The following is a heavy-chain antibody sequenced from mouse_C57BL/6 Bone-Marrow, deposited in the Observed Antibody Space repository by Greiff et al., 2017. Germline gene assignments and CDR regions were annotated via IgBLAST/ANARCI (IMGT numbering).Heavy chain of an antibody. CDR1: GYTFTDYY. CDR2: SGPGSGST. CDR3: ARRSTMVTTDYYALDY. D-gene: IGHD2-2*01. Sequence: QVQLQQSGAELVKPGASVKISCKASGYTFTDYYINWVKQRPGQGLEWIGKSGPGSGSTYYNEKFKGKVTLTADKSSSTAYMQLSSLTSEDSAVYFCARRSTMVTTDYYALDYWGQGTAVTVSS. J-gene: IGHJ4*01. V-gene: IGHV1-77*01.